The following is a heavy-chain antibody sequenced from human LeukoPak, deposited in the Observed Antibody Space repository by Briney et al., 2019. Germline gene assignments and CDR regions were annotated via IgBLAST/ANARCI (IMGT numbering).Heavy chain of an antibody. J-gene: IGHJ4*02. V-gene: IGHV1-2*02. Sequence: ASVKVSCKASGYTFTGYYMHWVRQAPGRGLEWMGWINPNSGGTNYAQKFQGRVTMTRDTSISTAYMELSRLRSDDTAVYYCARLYDFWSGPKDYWGQGTLVTVSS. CDR3: ARLYDFWSGPKDY. CDR1: GYTFTGYY. D-gene: IGHD3-3*01. CDR2: INPNSGGT.